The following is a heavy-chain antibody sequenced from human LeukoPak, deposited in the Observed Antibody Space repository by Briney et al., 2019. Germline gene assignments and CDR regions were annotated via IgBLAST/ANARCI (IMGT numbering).Heavy chain of an antibody. CDR3: ARGRLYAFDY. CDR2: INHSGST. CDR1: GVSFSGYY. D-gene: IGHD2-8*01. Sequence: PSETLSRTCAGYGVSFSGYYWSWIRQPPGKGLEWIAEINHSGSTNYNPSLKSRVTISVDTSKNQFSLKLSSVTAAATAVYYCARGRLYAFDYWGQGTLVTVSS. V-gene: IGHV4-34*01. J-gene: IGHJ4*02.